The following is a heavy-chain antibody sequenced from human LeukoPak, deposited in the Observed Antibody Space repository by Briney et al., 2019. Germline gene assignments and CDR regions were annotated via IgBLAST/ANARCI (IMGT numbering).Heavy chain of an antibody. CDR2: INSDGSST. V-gene: IGHV3-74*01. CDR3: VQPSIVGASIDY. J-gene: IGHJ4*02. Sequence: GGSLRLSCAASGFTFSSYWMHWVRQAPGKGLVWVSRINSDGSSTSYADSVNGRFTISRDNAKNTLYLQMNSLRAEDTAVYYCVQPSIVGASIDYWGQGTLVTVSS. CDR1: GFTFSSYW. D-gene: IGHD1-26*01.